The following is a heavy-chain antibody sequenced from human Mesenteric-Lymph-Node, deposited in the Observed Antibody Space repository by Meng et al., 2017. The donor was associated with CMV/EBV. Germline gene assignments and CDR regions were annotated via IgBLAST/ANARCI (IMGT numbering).Heavy chain of an antibody. J-gene: IGHJ6*02. V-gene: IGHV3-7*01. CDR2: INQDGGLK. CDR1: GFTFTTYW. Sequence: GESLKISCVASGFTFTTYWMSWVRQAPGEGLEWVADINQDGGLKKYVDSVKGRFTVSRGNAQKSVYLEMNSLRAEDTAVYYCARERHFWSGIYGMDVWGQGTTVTVSS. CDR3: ARERHFWSGIYGMDV. D-gene: IGHD3-3*02.